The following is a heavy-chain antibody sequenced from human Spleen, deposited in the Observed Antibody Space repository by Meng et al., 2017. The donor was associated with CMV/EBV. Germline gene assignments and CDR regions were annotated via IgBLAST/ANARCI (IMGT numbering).Heavy chain of an antibody. CDR1: GFTFSSYS. CDR2: ISSSSSYK. J-gene: IGHJ4*02. D-gene: IGHD6-25*01. Sequence: GESLKISCAASGFTFSSYSMCWVRHAPGKGLEWVSAISSSSSYKYYSDSVKGRFTISRDNAKNSLYLQMNSLRAEDTAVYYCAGGPVGSGWALGGYYFDYWGQGTLVTVSS. V-gene: IGHV3-21*01. CDR3: AGGPVGSGWALGGYYFDY.